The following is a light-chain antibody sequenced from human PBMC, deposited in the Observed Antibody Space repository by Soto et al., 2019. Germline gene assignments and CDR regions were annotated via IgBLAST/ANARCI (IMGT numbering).Light chain of an antibody. CDR1: QDISNY. V-gene: IGKV1-33*01. CDR3: QKYDNLPPT. J-gene: IGKJ4*01. CDR2: DAS. Sequence: DIQMTQSPSSLSASVGDRVTITCQASQDISNYLNWYQQKPGKAPKLLIYDASNLETGVPSRFSGRGSGTDFTFTISSLQPEDIATYYCQKYDNLPPTFGGGTKVEIK.